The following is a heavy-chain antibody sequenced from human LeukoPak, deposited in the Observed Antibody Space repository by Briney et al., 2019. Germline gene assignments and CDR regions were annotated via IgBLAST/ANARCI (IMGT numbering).Heavy chain of an antibody. CDR1: GGTFSSYA. D-gene: IGHD2-2*01. V-gene: IGHV1-18*01. Sequence: ASVKVSCKASGGTFSSYAISWVRQAPGQGLEWMGWISAYNGNTNYAQKLQGRVTMTTDTSTSTAYMELRSLRSDDTAVYYCARSCSSTSCYLNDYWGQGTLVTVSS. J-gene: IGHJ4*02. CDR3: ARSCSSTSCYLNDY. CDR2: ISAYNGNT.